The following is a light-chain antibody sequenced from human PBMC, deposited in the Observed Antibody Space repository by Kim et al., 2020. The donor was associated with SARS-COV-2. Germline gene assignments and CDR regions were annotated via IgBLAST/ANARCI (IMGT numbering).Light chain of an antibody. Sequence: SPGERATPSCRASQSVSNNYLAWYQQKPGQAPRLLIYGASNRATGIPDRFSGSGSGTDFTLTISRLEPEDFAVYYCQQYGSSPRTFGQGTKVDIK. J-gene: IGKJ1*01. CDR2: GAS. CDR1: QSVSNNY. CDR3: QQYGSSPRT. V-gene: IGKV3-20*01.